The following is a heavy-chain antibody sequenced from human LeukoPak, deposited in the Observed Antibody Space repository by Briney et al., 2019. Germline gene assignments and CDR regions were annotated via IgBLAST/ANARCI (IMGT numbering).Heavy chain of an antibody. CDR3: ARTAGAPRGNYYYYMDV. V-gene: IGHV1-69*05. Sequence: AASVKVSCKASGGTFSSYAISWVRQAPGQGLEWMGGIIPIFGTANYAQKFQGRVTITTDESTSTAYMELSSLRSEDTAVYYCARTAGAPRGNYYYYMDVWGKGTTVTVSS. CDR1: GGTFSSYA. J-gene: IGHJ6*03. D-gene: IGHD1-26*01. CDR2: IIPIFGTA.